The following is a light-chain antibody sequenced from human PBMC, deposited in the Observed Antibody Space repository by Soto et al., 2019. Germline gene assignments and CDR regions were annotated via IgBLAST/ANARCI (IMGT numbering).Light chain of an antibody. V-gene: IGKV3-15*01. CDR2: GAS. J-gene: IGKJ5*01. Sequence: EIVMKHSLDTVSVYPGERATLSWMASQSITSSLAWYQQKPGQAPRLLIYGASTRATGIPDRFSGSGSGTDFTLTISSLQPEDVATYYCQKYNSAPITFGQGTRLEIK. CDR1: QSITSS. CDR3: QKYNSAPIT.